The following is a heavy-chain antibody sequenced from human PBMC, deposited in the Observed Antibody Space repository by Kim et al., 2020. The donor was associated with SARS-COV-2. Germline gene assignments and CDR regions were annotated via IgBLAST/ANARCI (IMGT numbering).Heavy chain of an antibody. Sequence: NYNPSLKSRVTISVDKSKNQFSLKLSSVTAADTAVYYCARVTAAAGPPDYWGQGTLVTVSS. J-gene: IGHJ4*02. V-gene: IGHV4-4*02. D-gene: IGHD6-13*01. CDR3: ARVTAAAGPPDY.